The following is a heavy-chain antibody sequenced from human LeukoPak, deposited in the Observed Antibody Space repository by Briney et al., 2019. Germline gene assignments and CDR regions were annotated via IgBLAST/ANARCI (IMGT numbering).Heavy chain of an antibody. J-gene: IGHJ4*02. D-gene: IGHD3-10*01. CDR3: ARGPANYYGSGSYDY. CDR1: GYTFTSYA. V-gene: IGHV7-4-1*02. CDR2: INTNTGNP. Sequence: ASVKVSCTASGYTFTSYAMNWVRQAPGQGLEWMGWINTNTGNPTYAQGFTGRFVFSLDTSVSTAYLQISSLKAEDTAVYYCARGPANYYGSGSYDYWGQGTLVTVSS.